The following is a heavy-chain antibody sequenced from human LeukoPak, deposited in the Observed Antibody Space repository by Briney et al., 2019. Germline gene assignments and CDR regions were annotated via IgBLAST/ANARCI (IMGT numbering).Heavy chain of an antibody. CDR1: GFTVSSNY. Sequence: GGSLRLSCAASGFTVSSNYMSWVRQAPGKGLEWVSVIYSGGSTYYADSVKGRFTISRDNSKNTLYLQMNSLRAEDTAVYYCAKRPYDTSGYYHFDYWGQGTLVTVSS. CDR3: AKRPYDTSGYYHFDY. V-gene: IGHV3-53*05. J-gene: IGHJ4*02. CDR2: IYSGGST. D-gene: IGHD3-22*01.